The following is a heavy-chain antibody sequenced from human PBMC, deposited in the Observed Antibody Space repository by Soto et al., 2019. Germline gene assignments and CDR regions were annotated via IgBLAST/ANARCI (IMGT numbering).Heavy chain of an antibody. Sequence: SETLSLTCAVSGGSISSSNWWSWVRQPPGKGLEWIGEIYHSGSTNYNPSLKSRVTISVDKSKNQFSLKLSSVTAADTAVYYCAGGDTMVRGVISYWGQGTLVTVSS. V-gene: IGHV4-4*02. J-gene: IGHJ4*02. CDR2: IYHSGST. CDR3: AGGDTMVRGVISY. D-gene: IGHD3-10*01. CDR1: GGSISSSNW.